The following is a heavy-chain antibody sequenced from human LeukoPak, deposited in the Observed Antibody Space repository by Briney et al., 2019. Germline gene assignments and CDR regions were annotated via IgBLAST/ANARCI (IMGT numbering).Heavy chain of an antibody. CDR2: INSNSSYI. Sequence: GGSLRLSCAASGFTFSSYSMNWVRQAPGKGLEWVSSINSNSSYIYYADSLKGRFTISRDNAKNSLYLQMNSLRAEDTALYYCAKAKTTVTTVGYFDLWGRGTLVTVSS. CDR3: AKAKTTVTTVGYFDL. CDR1: GFTFSSYS. J-gene: IGHJ2*01. V-gene: IGHV3-21*04. D-gene: IGHD4-17*01.